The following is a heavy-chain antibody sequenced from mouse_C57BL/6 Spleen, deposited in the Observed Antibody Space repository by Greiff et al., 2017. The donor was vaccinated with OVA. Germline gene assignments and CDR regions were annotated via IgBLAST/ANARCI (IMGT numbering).Heavy chain of an antibody. J-gene: IGHJ4*01. CDR3: AREYDYDVGAMDY. Sequence: DVKLVESGGGLVKPGGSLKLSCAASGFTFSSYAMSWVRQTPEKRLEWVATISDGGSYTYYPDNVKGRFTISRDNAKNNLYLQMSHLKSEDTAMYYCAREYDYDVGAMDYWGQGTSVTVSS. V-gene: IGHV5-4*01. CDR2: ISDGGSYT. D-gene: IGHD2-4*01. CDR1: GFTFSSYA.